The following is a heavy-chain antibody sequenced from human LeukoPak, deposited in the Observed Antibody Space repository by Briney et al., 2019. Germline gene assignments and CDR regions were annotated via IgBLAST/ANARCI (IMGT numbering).Heavy chain of an antibody. D-gene: IGHD1-1*01. CDR2: ISAYTGNT. V-gene: IGHV1-18*01. CDR1: AGTFSSYA. Sequence: ASVKLSCKTSAGTFSSYAISCVRKTPGQGLDWMRWISAYTGNTNYAQKLKGRVTMTTDTSTSTAYMELRSMSSDDPAMSDIAGNGGDYLDYWGQGTLVTVSS. J-gene: IGHJ4*02. CDR3: AGNGGDYLDY.